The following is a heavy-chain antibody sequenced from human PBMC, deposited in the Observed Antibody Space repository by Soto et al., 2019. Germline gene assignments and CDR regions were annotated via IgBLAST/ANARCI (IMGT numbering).Heavy chain of an antibody. J-gene: IGHJ3*01. CDR2: IIVASGRT. D-gene: IGHD2-21*02. V-gene: IGHV1-58*01. CDR3: VAELYSGGGCCSFDF. CDR1: GFTFTNSA. Sequence: SVKVSCKTSGFTFTNSAVQWVRQARGQRLEWIGWIIVASGRTNYAREVQERVTISRDTSTSTAYMELSGLRSEDTAVYYCVAELYSGGGCCSFDFCGQGTMVTV.